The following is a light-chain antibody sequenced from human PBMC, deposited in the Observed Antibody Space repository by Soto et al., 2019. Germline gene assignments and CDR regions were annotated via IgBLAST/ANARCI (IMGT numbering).Light chain of an antibody. CDR1: SSDVGGYIY. J-gene: IGLJ2*01. CDR2: DVG. CDR3: SSYTTNSSLV. V-gene: IGLV2-14*01. Sequence: QSVLTQPASVSGSPGQSITISCTGTSSDVGGYIYVSWYQQHPVKAPKLMIYDVGNRPSGVSNRFSGSKSGNTASLTISGLQAADEADYYCSSYTTNSSLVFGGGTKLTVL.